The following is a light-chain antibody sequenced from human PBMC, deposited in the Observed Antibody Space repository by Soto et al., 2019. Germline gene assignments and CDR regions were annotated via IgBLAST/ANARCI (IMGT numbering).Light chain of an antibody. V-gene: IGLV2-8*01. Sequence: QSALTQPPSASGSPGQSVTISCTGTSSDVGGYHYVSWYQQHPGKAPKLMIYEVSKRPSGVPDRFSGSKSGNTAYLSVSGLQAADEADYYCSSYAGRNNLVVFGGGTKLTVL. CDR3: SSYAGRNNLVV. CDR1: SSDVGGYHY. CDR2: EVS. J-gene: IGLJ2*01.